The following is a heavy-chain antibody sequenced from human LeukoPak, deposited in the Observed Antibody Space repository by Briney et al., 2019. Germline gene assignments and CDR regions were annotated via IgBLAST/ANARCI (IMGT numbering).Heavy chain of an antibody. D-gene: IGHD4-11*01. CDR2: INWSGGNT. J-gene: IGHJ4*02. CDR3: ARVASNYDFDC. V-gene: IGHV3-20*04. CDR1: GFTFDDYG. Sequence: GGSLRLSCAASGFTFDDYGMSWVRQAPGKGLEWVAGINWSGGNTGYADSVKGRFTISSNNAKNSLYLQMNSLRAEDTALYYCARVASNYDFDCWGQGTLVTVSS.